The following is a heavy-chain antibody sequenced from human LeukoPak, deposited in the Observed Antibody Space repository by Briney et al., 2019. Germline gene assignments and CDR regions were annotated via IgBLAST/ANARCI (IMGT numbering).Heavy chain of an antibody. CDR2: ISSGSTYI. CDR1: GFTFSRYS. Sequence: GGSLRLSCAASGFTFSRYSMNWVRQAPGKGLEWVSSISSGSTYIYYADSVKGRFTISRDNAKNSLYLQMNSLRAEDTAVYYCARDFEFGSAAGTPNWGQGTLVTVSS. J-gene: IGHJ4*02. CDR3: ARDFEFGSAAGTPN. D-gene: IGHD6-13*01. V-gene: IGHV3-21*01.